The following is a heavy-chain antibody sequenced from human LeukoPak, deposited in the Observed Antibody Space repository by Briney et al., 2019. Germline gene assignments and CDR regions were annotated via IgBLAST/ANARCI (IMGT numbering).Heavy chain of an antibody. J-gene: IGHJ3*02. CDR1: GFTFSSYA. CDR3: ARDLAGYCSGGSCYFDAFDI. D-gene: IGHD2-15*01. Sequence: GGSLRLSCAASGFTFSSYAMSWVRQAPGKGLEWVSAISGSGGSTYYADSVKGRFTISRDNSKNTLYLQMNSLRAEDTAVYYCARDLAGYCSGGSCYFDAFDIWGQGTMVTVSS. V-gene: IGHV3-23*01. CDR2: ISGSGGST.